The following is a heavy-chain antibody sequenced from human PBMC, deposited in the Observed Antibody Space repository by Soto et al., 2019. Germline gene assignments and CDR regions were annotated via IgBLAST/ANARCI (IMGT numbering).Heavy chain of an antibody. CDR2: IIPIFGTA. CDR1: GCTFSSYA. CDR3: ARDVAAAGTLDY. V-gene: IGHV1-69*05. D-gene: IGHD6-13*01. J-gene: IGHJ4*02. Sequence: GASVKVSCKASGCTFSSYAISWVRQAPGQGLEWMGGIIPIFGTANYAQKFQGRFTISRDNSKNTLYLQMNSLRAEDTAVYYCARDVAAAGTLDYWGQGTLVTVSS.